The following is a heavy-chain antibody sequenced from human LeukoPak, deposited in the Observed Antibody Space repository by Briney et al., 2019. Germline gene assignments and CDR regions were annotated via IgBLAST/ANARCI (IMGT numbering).Heavy chain of an antibody. D-gene: IGHD1-7*01. J-gene: IGHJ3*02. CDR2: ISSSSNVEV. V-gene: IGHV3-48*02. CDR1: GFTFRSYS. Sequence: GGSLRLSCAASGFTFRSYSMKWVRQAPGKGLEWISYISSSSNVEVAYADSVKGRFTISRDNAKNSLYLQMNSLRDDDTAVYYCARNYPGLLDDAFDIWGQGTMVTVSS. CDR3: ARNYPGLLDDAFDI.